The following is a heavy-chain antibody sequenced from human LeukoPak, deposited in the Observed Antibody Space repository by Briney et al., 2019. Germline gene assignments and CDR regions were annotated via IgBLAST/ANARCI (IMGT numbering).Heavy chain of an antibody. J-gene: IGHJ4*02. CDR1: GFAVGSSW. D-gene: IGHD5-12*01. V-gene: IGHV3-7*05. Sequence: PGRSLRLSCAPSGFAVGSSWIASVRHAPGKGLEWVANMNPDGNTKNCVDSVRGRFTISRDNAKNSLYWEMNSLGADDTAVYYCARDSGYSAFDYWGQGTLVTVSS. CDR3: ARDSGYSAFDY. CDR2: MNPDGNTK.